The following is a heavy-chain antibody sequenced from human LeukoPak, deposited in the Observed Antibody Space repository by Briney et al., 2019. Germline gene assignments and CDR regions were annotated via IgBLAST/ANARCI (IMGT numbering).Heavy chain of an antibody. CDR2: IIPIFGTA. V-gene: IGHV1-69*01. D-gene: IGHD5-18*01. J-gene: IGHJ6*02. CDR3: AGGYSYGYRGRTYYYGMDV. Sequence: GASVKVSCKASGGTFSSYAISWVQQAPGQGLEWMGGIIPIFGTANYAQKFQGRVTITADESTSTAYMELSSLRSEDTAVYYCAGGYSYGYRGRTYYYGMDVWGQGTTVTVSS. CDR1: GGTFSSYA.